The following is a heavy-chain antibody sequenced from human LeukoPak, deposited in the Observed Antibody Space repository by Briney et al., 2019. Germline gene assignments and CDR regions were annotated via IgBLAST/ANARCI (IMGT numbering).Heavy chain of an antibody. D-gene: IGHD3-22*01. CDR2: ISSSGSTI. Sequence: GGSLRLSCAASGFTFSDYYMSWIRQAPGKGLEWVSYISSSGSTIYYADSVKGRFTISRDNAKNSLYLQMNSLRAEDTAVYYCARDTQGAYYDSSGYYYWGQETLVTVSS. J-gene: IGHJ4*02. CDR1: GFTFSDYY. CDR3: ARDTQGAYYDSSGYYY. V-gene: IGHV3-11*01.